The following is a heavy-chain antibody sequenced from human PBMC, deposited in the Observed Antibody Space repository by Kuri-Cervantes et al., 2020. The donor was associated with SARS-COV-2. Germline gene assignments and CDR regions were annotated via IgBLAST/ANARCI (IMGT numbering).Heavy chain of an antibody. V-gene: IGHV4-59*05. D-gene: IGHD1-26*01. CDR3: ARQTPELRPWYQYMDV. Sequence: SETLSLTCTVSGGSISSYYWSWIRQPAGKGLEWIGSIYYSGSTYYNPSLKSRVTISVDTSKNQFSLKLSSVTAADTAVYYCARQTPELRPWYQYMDVWGKGTTVTVSS. CDR1: GGSISSYY. J-gene: IGHJ6*03. CDR2: IYYSGST.